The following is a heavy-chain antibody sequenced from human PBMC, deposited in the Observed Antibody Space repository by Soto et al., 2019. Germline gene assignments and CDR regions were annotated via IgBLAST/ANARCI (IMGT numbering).Heavy chain of an antibody. Sequence: EVQLLESGGGLVQPGGSLRLSCAASGFTFSSYAMSWVRQAPGKGLEWVSAISGSGGSTYYADSVKGLFTISRDNSKNTLYLQMNSLRAEDTAVYYCAKTTTRGYSPKDYWGQGTLVTVSS. CDR1: GFTFSSYA. CDR3: AKTTTRGYSPKDY. CDR2: ISGSGGST. D-gene: IGHD5-18*01. J-gene: IGHJ4*02. V-gene: IGHV3-23*01.